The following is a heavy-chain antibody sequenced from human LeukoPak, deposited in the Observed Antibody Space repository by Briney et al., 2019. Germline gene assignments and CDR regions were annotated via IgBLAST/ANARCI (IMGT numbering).Heavy chain of an antibody. CDR3: ARVAHLITMVREPDAFDI. CDR1: GGSISSSSYY. D-gene: IGHD3-10*01. Sequence: SETLSLICTVSGGSISSSSYYWGWIRRPPGKGLEWIGSIYYSGSTYYNPSLKSRVTISVDTSKNQFSLKLSSVTAADTAVYYCARVAHLITMVREPDAFDIWGQGTMVTVSS. CDR2: IYYSGST. V-gene: IGHV4-39*07. J-gene: IGHJ3*02.